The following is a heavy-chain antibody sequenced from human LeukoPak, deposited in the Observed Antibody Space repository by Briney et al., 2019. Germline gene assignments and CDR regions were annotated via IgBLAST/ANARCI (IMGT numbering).Heavy chain of an antibody. CDR3: AREIAAAGTDSFDAFDI. J-gene: IGHJ3*02. Sequence: SETLSLTCTVSGGSISSYYWSWTRQPPGKGLEWIGYIYYSGSTNYNPSLKSRVTISVDTSKNQFSLKLSSVTAADTAVYYCAREIAAAGTDSFDAFDIWGQGTMVTVSS. D-gene: IGHD6-13*01. CDR1: GGSISSYY. CDR2: IYYSGST. V-gene: IGHV4-59*01.